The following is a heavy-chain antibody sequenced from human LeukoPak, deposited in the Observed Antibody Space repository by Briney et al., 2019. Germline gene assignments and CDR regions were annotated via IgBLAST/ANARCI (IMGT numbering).Heavy chain of an antibody. CDR1: GYTFTSYA. CDR3: ARDPYDTDAFDI. J-gene: IGHJ3*02. D-gene: IGHD3-22*01. CDR2: ISVYNGNT. Sequence: ASVKVPCKASGYTFTSYAISWVRQAPGQGLEWMGWISVYNGNTDYAQKLQGRVTMTTDTSTSTTYMELRSLGSDDTAVYYCARDPYDTDAFDIWGQGTMVTVSS. V-gene: IGHV1-18*01.